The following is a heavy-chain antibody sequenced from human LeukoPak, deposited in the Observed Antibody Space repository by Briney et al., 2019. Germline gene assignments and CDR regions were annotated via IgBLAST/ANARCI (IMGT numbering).Heavy chain of an antibody. CDR1: VDTFTTYY. CDR2: ITPSGGTT. J-gene: IGHJ4*02. V-gene: IGHV1-46*01. CDR3: ARTSDFVNSFDY. Sequence: ASVEVSCKSSVDTFTTYYIHWVRQTPVQGLEGMGIITPSGGTTTYAQKFQGRVTMTRDTSTSIVYMELSSLRSEDTAVYYCARTSDFVNSFDYWGQGTLVTVSS. D-gene: IGHD3-16*02.